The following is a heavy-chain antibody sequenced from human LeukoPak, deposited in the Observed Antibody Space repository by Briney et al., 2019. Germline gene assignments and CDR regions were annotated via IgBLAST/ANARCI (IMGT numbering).Heavy chain of an antibody. CDR1: GFTFSSYS. V-gene: IGHV3-33*08. CDR3: ASGRRDSRGYYYFDY. CDR2: IWYDGSNK. J-gene: IGHJ4*02. D-gene: IGHD3-22*01. Sequence: GGSLRLSCAASGFTFSSYSMNWVRQAPGKGLEWVAVIWYDGSNKYYADSVKGRFTISRDNSKNTLYLQMNSLRAEDTAVYYCASGRRDSRGYYYFDYWGQGTLVTVSS.